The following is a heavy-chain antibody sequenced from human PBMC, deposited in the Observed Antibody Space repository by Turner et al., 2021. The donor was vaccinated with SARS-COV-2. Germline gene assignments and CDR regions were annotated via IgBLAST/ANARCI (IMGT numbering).Heavy chain of an antibody. V-gene: IGHV3-30*04. J-gene: IGHJ3*02. CDR1: EFIFSDFS. Sequence: VELVESGGGVVQPGRSLRLSCAASEFIFSDFSMHWVRQAPGKGLEWVSAISPAGKKAYYADSVNGRFTISRDNSKNTVYLQMNSLRAEDTAVYYCARRDDAFDIWGQGTMITVSS. CDR2: ISPAGKKA. CDR3: ARRDDAFDI.